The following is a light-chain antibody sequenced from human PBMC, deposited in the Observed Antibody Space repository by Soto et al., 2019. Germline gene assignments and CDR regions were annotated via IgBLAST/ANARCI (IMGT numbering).Light chain of an antibody. Sequence: EIVLTQSPGTLSLSPGERAALSCRASEAISSTFLAWYQQKPGQAPRLLIYGVSSRAAGIPDRFSGSGSGTDFTLTISRLEPEDFAVYYCQQYGRSQFTFGPGTRVDNK. CDR3: QQYGRSQFT. CDR1: EAISSTF. CDR2: GVS. J-gene: IGKJ3*01. V-gene: IGKV3-20*01.